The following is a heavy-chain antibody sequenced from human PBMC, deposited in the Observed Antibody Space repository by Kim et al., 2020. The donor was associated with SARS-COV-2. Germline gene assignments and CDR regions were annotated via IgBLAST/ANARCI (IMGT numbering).Heavy chain of an antibody. Sequence: SETLSLTCTVSGASISGYYWIWIRQPPGKGLELVGYIYYTGSTNYNPSLKSRVTISVDTSTNQFSLKLSFVTAADAAVDDCSRGGGTADYCGQETLVTVS. V-gene: IGHV4-59*13. CDR1: GASISGYY. D-gene: IGHD3-16*01. CDR3: SRGGGTADY. CDR2: IYYTGST. J-gene: IGHJ4*02.